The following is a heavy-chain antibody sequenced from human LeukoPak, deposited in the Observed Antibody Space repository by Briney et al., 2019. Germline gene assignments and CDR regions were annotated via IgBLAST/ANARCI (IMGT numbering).Heavy chain of an antibody. CDR3: AGRPCSGGSCYPWFDP. CDR1: GGSVSRGDYY. CDR2: IYYSGGT. J-gene: IGHJ5*02. D-gene: IGHD2-15*01. Sequence: SQTLSLTCTVSGGSVSRGDYYWSWIRQPPGKGLEWIGYIYYSGGTFFNPSLKSRATISVDTSKNQFSLKLSSVTAADTAVYYCAGRPCSGGSCYPWFDPWGHGTLVTVSS. V-gene: IGHV4-30-4*08.